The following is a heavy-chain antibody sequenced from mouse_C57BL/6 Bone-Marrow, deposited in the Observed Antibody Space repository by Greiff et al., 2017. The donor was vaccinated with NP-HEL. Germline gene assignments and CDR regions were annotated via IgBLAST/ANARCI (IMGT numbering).Heavy chain of an antibody. Sequence: QVQLQQSGAELARPGASVKLSCKASGYTFTSYGISWVKQRTGQGLEWIGEISPRSGNNYYNDKFKGKATLTADKSSSTAYMELRSLTSEDSAFYFCAREGAYYRGYYAMDYWGQGTSVTVSS. CDR3: AREGAYYRGYYAMDY. D-gene: IGHD2-14*01. CDR2: ISPRSGNN. V-gene: IGHV1-81*01. J-gene: IGHJ4*01. CDR1: GYTFTSYG.